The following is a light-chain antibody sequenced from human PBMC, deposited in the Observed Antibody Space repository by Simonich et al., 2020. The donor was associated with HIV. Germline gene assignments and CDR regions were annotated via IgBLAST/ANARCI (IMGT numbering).Light chain of an antibody. CDR3: QSYDSSLRGVV. CDR2: GNS. Sequence: QSVLTQPPSVSGAPGQRVTISCPWSSSNIGAGYDVHWYQQLPGTAPKLLIYGNSNRPAGVPDRLSGSKSGTSASLAITGLQAEDEADYYCQSYDSSLRGVVFGGGTKLTVL. V-gene: IGLV1-40*01. CDR1: SSNIGAGYD. J-gene: IGLJ2*01.